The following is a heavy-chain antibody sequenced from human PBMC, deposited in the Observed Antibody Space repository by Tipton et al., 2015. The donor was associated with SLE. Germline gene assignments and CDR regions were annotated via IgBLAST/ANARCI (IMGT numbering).Heavy chain of an antibody. Sequence: TLSLTCAVSGGSISSNNWWSWVRQPPGKGLEWIGEISHSGSTKYNPSLKSRGTISVDKSNNQFSLRLSSVTAADTAVYYCARGSGGTYCDAFDIWGRGTLVTVSS. J-gene: IGHJ3*02. V-gene: IGHV4-4*02. D-gene: IGHD1-26*01. CDR1: GGSISSNNW. CDR3: ARGSGGTYCDAFDI. CDR2: ISHSGST.